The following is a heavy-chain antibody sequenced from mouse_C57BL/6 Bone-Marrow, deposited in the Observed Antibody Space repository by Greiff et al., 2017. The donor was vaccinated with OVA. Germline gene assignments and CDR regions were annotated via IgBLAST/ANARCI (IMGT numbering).Heavy chain of an antibody. D-gene: IGHD1-1*01. CDR2: IDPNSGGT. CDR3: ARSPPTVPHYWYFDV. J-gene: IGHJ1*03. CDR1: GYTFTSYW. V-gene: IGHV1-72*01. Sequence: QVQLQQPGAELVKPGASVKLSCKASGYTFTSYWMHWVKQRPGRGLEWIGRIDPNSGGTKYNEKFKSKATLTVDKPSSTAYMQLSSLTSEDSAVYYCARSPPTVPHYWYFDVWGTGTTVTVSS.